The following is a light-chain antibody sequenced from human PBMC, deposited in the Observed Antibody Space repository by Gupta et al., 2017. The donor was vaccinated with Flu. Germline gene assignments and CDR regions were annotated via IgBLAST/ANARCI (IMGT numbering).Light chain of an antibody. J-gene: IGKJ1*01. CDR3: QQYESTLQT. Sequence: PPSPSASVGDTFTITWRTRTHISSYLPWYQKNPGKSPNLLIYGASNLDSGVPSRFSASGSGTDFSLTISRLQPEDFASYFCQQYESTLQTFGQGTRMEIK. CDR2: GAS. CDR1: THISSY. V-gene: IGKV1-39*01.